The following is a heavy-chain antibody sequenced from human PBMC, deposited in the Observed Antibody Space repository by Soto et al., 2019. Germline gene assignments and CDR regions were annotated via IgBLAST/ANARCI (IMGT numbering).Heavy chain of an antibody. CDR1: GGSFSGYY. V-gene: IGHV4-34*01. J-gene: IGHJ4*02. Sequence: PSETLSLTCAVYGGSFSGYYWSWTRQPPGKGLEWIGEINHSGSTNYNPSLKSRVTISVDTSKNQFSLKLSSVTAADTAVYYCAIRLNYYGSGSRSRFDYWGQGTLVTVSS. D-gene: IGHD3-10*01. CDR3: AIRLNYYGSGSRSRFDY. CDR2: INHSGST.